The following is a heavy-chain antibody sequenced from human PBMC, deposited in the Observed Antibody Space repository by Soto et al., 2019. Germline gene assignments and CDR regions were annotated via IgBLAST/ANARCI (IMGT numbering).Heavy chain of an antibody. D-gene: IGHD2-2*03. CDR3: ARLNGYCISTNCHGYYGMDV. J-gene: IGHJ6*02. CDR2: IYSSENT. CDR1: GGSVNSRSYS. V-gene: IGHV4-39*01. Sequence: SETLSLTCTVSGGSVNSRSYSWGWIRQSPGKGLEWIGTIYSSENTYYNPSLLSRVTISVDTSKNEFSVRLSSVTAADTAVYYCARLNGYCISTNCHGYYGMDVWGQGTTVS.